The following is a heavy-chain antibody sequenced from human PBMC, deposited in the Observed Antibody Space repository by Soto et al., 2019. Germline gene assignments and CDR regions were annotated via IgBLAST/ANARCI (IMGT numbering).Heavy chain of an antibody. Sequence: GASVKVSCKASGYTFTGHYLHWVRRAPGQGLQWVGWINPSSGDTNYTQKFQGRVTMTRDTAISTVYMELSSLRSDDTAVYYCARVLAPSFDYWTGFDYWGQGSLVTVSS. D-gene: IGHD5-12*01. CDR2: INPSSGDT. CDR1: GYTFTGHY. J-gene: IGHJ4*02. CDR3: ARVLAPSFDYWTGFDY. V-gene: IGHV1-2*02.